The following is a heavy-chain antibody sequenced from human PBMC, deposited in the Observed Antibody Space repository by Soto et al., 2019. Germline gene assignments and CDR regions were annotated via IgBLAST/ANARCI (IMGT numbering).Heavy chain of an antibody. CDR1: GDTLIGDY. CDR2: IKPNNGGT. CDR3: ASHGWLSH. Sequence: ASVKVSCKASGDTLIGDYLHWVRQAPGQGLEWMGRIKPNNGGTHYAQKFEGRLTMTRDTSINTAYMELSSLRSDDTGVYYCASHGWLSHWGQGTLVTVSS. V-gene: IGHV1-2*05. J-gene: IGHJ4*02. D-gene: IGHD5-12*01.